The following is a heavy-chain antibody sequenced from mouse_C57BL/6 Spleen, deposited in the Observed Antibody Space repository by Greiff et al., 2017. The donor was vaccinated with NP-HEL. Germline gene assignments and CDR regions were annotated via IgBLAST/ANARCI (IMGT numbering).Heavy chain of an antibody. D-gene: IGHD2-2*01. CDR1: GYSITSGYY. J-gene: IGHJ3*01. V-gene: IGHV3-6*01. CDR3: AREGVTTTGFAY. CDR2: ISYDGSN. Sequence: DVQLQESGPGLVKPSQSLSLTCSVTGYSITSGYYWNWIRQFPGNNLEWMGYISYDGSNNYNPSLKNRISITRDTSKNQFFLKLNSVTTEDTATYYCAREGVTTTGFAYWGQGTLVTVSA.